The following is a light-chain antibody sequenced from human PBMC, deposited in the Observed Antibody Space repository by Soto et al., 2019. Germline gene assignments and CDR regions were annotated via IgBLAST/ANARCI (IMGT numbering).Light chain of an antibody. Sequence: DIQMTQSPSALSVSVGDRVTITCRASQSISNWVAWYQQKPGKAPKLLMYKASTLEAGVPSRFSGSGFGTDFSLTISSLQPDDFATYYCQQYNTYSKTFGQGTKVDIK. J-gene: IGKJ1*01. V-gene: IGKV1-5*03. CDR3: QQYNTYSKT. CDR2: KAS. CDR1: QSISNW.